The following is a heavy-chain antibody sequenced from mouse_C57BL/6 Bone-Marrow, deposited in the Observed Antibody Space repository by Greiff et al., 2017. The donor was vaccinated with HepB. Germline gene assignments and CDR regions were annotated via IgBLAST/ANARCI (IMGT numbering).Heavy chain of an antibody. CDR2: INPSNGGT. J-gene: IGHJ2*01. Sequence: QVQLQQPGTELVKPGASVKLSCKASGYTFTSYWMHWVKQRPGQGLEWIGNINPSNGGTNYNEKFKGKATLTADKSSSTAYMELRSLTSEDSAVYFCAETTVVATPFFDYWGQGTTLTVSS. D-gene: IGHD1-1*01. CDR1: GYTFTSYW. V-gene: IGHV1-53*01. CDR3: AETTVVATPFFDY.